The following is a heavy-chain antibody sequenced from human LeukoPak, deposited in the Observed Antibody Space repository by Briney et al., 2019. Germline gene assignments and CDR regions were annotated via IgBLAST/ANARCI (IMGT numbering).Heavy chain of an antibody. D-gene: IGHD1-26*01. CDR1: AFTFSSYW. J-gene: IGHJ4*02. CDR2: INSDGRST. CDR3: ARDQGGATRIDY. V-gene: IGHV3-74*01. Sequence: GGSLRLTCTASAFTFSSYWMHWVRQAPGKGLVWVSRINSDGRSTSYADSVKGRFTISRDNAKKTLYLQMNSLRVEETAVYYCARDQGGATRIDYWGQGTLVTVSS.